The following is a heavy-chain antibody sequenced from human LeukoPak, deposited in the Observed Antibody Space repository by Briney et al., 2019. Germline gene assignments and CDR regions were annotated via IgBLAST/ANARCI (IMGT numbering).Heavy chain of an antibody. CDR2: VSGSGGST. CDR1: GSTFSSYA. Sequence: GWSLRPSCAASGSTFSSYALTWVRQAPGKGLGWDSTVSGSGGSTYYTDSVKGRFTISRDNSKNTLYLQMNSLRAEDAALYYCAHGRGGVVSVAMDYWGQGTLVTVSS. V-gene: IGHV3-23*01. CDR3: AHGRGGVVSVAMDY. D-gene: IGHD2-2*01. J-gene: IGHJ4*02.